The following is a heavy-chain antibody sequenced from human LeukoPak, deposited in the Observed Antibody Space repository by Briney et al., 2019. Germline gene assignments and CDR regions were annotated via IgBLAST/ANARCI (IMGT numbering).Heavy chain of an antibody. J-gene: IGHJ4*02. V-gene: IGHV3-53*01. CDR3: ATVAGGTYHFDL. CDR1: GFTVNSRY. CDR2: IYDGGTT. D-gene: IGHD1-26*01. Sequence: GGSLRLSCAASGFTVNSRYMSWVRQAPGKGLEWVSIIYDGGTTSYEDSVKGRFTISRDNSNNILYLQMSSLRAEDTAVYYCATVAGGTYHFDLWGQGALVTVSS.